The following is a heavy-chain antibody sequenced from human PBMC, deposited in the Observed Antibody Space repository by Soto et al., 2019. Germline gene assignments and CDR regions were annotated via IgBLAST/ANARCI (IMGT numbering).Heavy chain of an antibody. D-gene: IGHD3-22*01. CDR3: AREAAGPLGLFLTYYYYYSGMDV. J-gene: IGHJ6*02. Sequence: QSVGSLRLSCAASGFTFSSYGMHWVRQAPGKGLEWVAVIWYDGSNKYYADSVKGRFTISRDNSKNTLYLQMNSLRAEDTAVYYCAREAAGPLGLFLTYYYYYSGMDVWGQGTTVTVSS. CDR2: IWYDGSNK. V-gene: IGHV3-33*01. CDR1: GFTFSSYG.